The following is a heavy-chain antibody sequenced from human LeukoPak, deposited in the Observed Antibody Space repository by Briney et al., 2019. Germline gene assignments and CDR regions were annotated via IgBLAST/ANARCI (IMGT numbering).Heavy chain of an antibody. V-gene: IGHV3-23*01. J-gene: IGHJ4*02. CDR2: ISGSGGST. CDR3: AKDPFAFQYSSWDFDY. D-gene: IGHD6-6*01. Sequence: GGSLRLSCAASGFTFSSYAMSWVRQPPGRGLEWVSAISGSGGSTYYADSVKGRFTISRDNSKNTLYLIVNSLRAEDTAVYYCAKDPFAFQYSSWDFDYWGQGTLVTVST. CDR1: GFTFSSYA.